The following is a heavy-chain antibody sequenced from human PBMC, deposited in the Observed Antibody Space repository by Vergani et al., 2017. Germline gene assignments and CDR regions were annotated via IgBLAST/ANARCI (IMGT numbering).Heavy chain of an antibody. J-gene: IGHJ6*02. CDR3: ARDEENFDPVQYYYGMDV. Sequence: QVQLVQSGAEVKKPGASVKVSCKASGYTFTGYYMHWVRQAPGQGLEWMGWINPNSGGTNYAQKFQGRVTMTRDTSIITAYMELSRLRSDDTAVYYCARDEENFDPVQYYYGMDVWAKGPRSPSP. CDR2: INPNSGGT. CDR1: GYTFTGYY. V-gene: IGHV1-2*02. D-gene: IGHD3-9*01.